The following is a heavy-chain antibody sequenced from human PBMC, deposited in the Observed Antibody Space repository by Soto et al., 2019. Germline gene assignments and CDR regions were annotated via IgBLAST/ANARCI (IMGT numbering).Heavy chain of an antibody. J-gene: IGHJ5*01. CDR3: AKEKNFWSGTTAFDS. V-gene: IGHV3-23*01. CDR2: ISGSGGST. D-gene: IGHD3-3*01. CDR1: SFTFNMSA. Sequence: EVQMLESGGDLVQPGGSLRLSCADSSFTFNMSAMSWVRQAPGKGLEWVSGISGSGGSTYYTDSVEGRFTISRDNSKNTLFLQMDRLSAEDTAVYYCAKEKNFWSGTTAFDSWGQGTPVTVSS.